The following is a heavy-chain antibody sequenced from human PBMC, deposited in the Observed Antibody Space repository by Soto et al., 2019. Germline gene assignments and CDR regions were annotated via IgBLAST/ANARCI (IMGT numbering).Heavy chain of an antibody. CDR2: IYPGDSDT. Sequence: PGESLKISCKGSGYSFTSYWIGWVRQMPGKGLEWMGIIYPGDSDTTYSPSFQGQVTISADKSISTAYLQWNNLKASDTAMYYCARSLIGYDSSGYSFDYWGQGTLVTVSS. CDR3: ARSLIGYDSSGYSFDY. D-gene: IGHD3-22*01. J-gene: IGHJ4*02. V-gene: IGHV5-51*01. CDR1: GYSFTSYW.